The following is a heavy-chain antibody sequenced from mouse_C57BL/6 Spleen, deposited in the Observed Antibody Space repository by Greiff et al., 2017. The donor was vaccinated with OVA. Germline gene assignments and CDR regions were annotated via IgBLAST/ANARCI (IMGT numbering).Heavy chain of an antibody. CDR2: ISYAGSN. V-gene: IGHV3-6*01. J-gene: IGHJ2*01. CDR1: GYSITSGYY. Sequence: EVKLQESGPGLVKPSQSLSLTCSVTGYSITSGYYWNWIRQFPGNKLEWMGYISYAGSNNYNPSLKNQISITRDTSKNQFFLKLNSVTTEDTATYYCARGGGSYYSNYEKENYFDYWGQGTTLTVSS. D-gene: IGHD2-5*01. CDR3: ARGGGSYYSNYEKENYFDY.